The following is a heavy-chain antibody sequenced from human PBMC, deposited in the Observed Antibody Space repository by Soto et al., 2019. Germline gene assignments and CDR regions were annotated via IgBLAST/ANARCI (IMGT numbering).Heavy chain of an antibody. Sequence: WETLSLTCTVSVGSLSSYYWSWIRQPPGKGLEWIGYIYYSGSTNYNPSLKSRVTISVDTSKNQSSLKLGSVTAADTAVYYCARNTGTTNKFDYWGQGTLVTAPQ. CDR1: VGSLSSYY. J-gene: IGHJ4*02. CDR2: IYYSGST. CDR3: ARNTGTTNKFDY. V-gene: IGHV4-59*01. D-gene: IGHD4-17*01.